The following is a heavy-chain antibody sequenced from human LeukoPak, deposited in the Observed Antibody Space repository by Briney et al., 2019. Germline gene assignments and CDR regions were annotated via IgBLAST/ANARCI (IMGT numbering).Heavy chain of an antibody. CDR1: GGTFSSYA. D-gene: IGHD4-11*01. CDR3: ARGSYSNYVGASYYFDY. Sequence: ASVKASCKASGGTFSSYAISWVRQAPGQGLEWMGRIIPILGIANYAQKFQGRVTITADKSTSTAYMELSSLRSEDTAVYYCARGSYSNYVGASYYFDYWGQGTLVTVSS. CDR2: IIPILGIA. J-gene: IGHJ4*02. V-gene: IGHV1-69*04.